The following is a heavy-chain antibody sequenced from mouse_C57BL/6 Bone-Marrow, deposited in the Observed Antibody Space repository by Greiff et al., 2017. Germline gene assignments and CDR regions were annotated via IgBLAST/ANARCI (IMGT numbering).Heavy chain of an antibody. CDR2: ISDGGSYT. Sequence: EVQLVESGGGLVKPGGSLKLSCAASGFTFSSYAMSWVRQTPEKRLEWVATISDGGSYTYYPDNVKGRFTISRDKAKNNLYLQMSHLKSEDTAMYYCARETGYWGQGTTLTVSS. V-gene: IGHV5-4*01. J-gene: IGHJ2*01. CDR3: ARETGY. CDR1: GFTFSSYA.